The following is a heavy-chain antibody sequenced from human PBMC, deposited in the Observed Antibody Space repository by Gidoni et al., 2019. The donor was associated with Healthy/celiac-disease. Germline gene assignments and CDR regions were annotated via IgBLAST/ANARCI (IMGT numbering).Heavy chain of an antibody. CDR1: GFTFSSYW. J-gene: IGHJ4*02. Sequence: EVQLVESGGGLVQPGGSLRLSCAASGFTFSSYWMSWVRQAPGKVLEWVANIKQDGSEKYYVDSVKGRFTISRDNAKNSLYLQMNSLRAEDTAVYYCARDTRGDGYTFDYWGQGTLVTVSS. CDR3: ARDTRGDGYTFDY. CDR2: IKQDGSEK. V-gene: IGHV3-7*03. D-gene: IGHD5-12*01.